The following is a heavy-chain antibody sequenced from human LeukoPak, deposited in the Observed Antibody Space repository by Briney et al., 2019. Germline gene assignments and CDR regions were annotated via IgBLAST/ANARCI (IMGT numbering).Heavy chain of an antibody. CDR2: INYSGST. D-gene: IGHD6-19*01. Sequence: SETLSLTCTVSGGTISSYYWSWIGQRQGKELVWSGNINYSGSTNYNPSLKSRVTISVDTSKNQFSLKLSSVTAADAAVYYCASIYSSGWYLHFDYWGQGTLVTVSS. CDR3: ASIYSSGWYLHFDY. V-gene: IGHV4-59*01. CDR1: GGTISSYY. J-gene: IGHJ4*02.